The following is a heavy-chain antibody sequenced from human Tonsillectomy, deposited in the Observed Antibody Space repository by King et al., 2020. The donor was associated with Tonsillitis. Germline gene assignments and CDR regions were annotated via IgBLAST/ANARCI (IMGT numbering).Heavy chain of an antibody. V-gene: IGHV4-38-2*01. J-gene: IGHJ4*02. Sequence: QLQESGPGLVKPSETLSLTCAVSGYSISSAYYWGWIRQPPGKGLEWIGTLYHSGSTYYNPSLKSRVTISVDTSKNPLSLKLSSVTAADTAVYYCARAPGIAAAGTSFCDFDCGGQGTPVTVSS. CDR1: GYSISSAYY. D-gene: IGHD6-13*01. CDR3: ARAPGIAAAGTSFCDFDC. CDR2: LYHSGST.